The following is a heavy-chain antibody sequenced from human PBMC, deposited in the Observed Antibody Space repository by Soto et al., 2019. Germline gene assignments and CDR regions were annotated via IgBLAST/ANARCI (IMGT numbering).Heavy chain of an antibody. CDR1: GYTFTNYG. CDR2: ISPHNGNT. V-gene: IGHV1-18*01. J-gene: IGHJ3*02. CDR3: ARGSFKLRFLEWLYAFDI. D-gene: IGHD3-3*01. Sequence: ASVKVSCKASGYTFTNYGISWVRQAPGQGLEWMGWISPHNGNTNYAQTLQGRVTMTRDTSISTAYMELRRLRSDDTAVYYCARGSFKLRFLEWLYAFDIWGQGTMVTVSS.